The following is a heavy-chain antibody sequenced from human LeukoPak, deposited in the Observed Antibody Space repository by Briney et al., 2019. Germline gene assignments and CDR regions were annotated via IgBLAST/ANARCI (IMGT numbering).Heavy chain of an antibody. CDR1: GFTFNNYG. D-gene: IGHD4-17*01. CDR2: IRYDGSNK. Sequence: GGSPRLSCAASGFTFNNYGIHWVRQAPGKGLEWVSFIRYDGSNKYDADSVKGRFTISRDNSKNTLYLQMNSLKPEDTAVYYCAKGRYLTIVTTFYFDYWGQGTLVTVSS. J-gene: IGHJ4*02. V-gene: IGHV3-30*02. CDR3: AKGRYLTIVTTFYFDY.